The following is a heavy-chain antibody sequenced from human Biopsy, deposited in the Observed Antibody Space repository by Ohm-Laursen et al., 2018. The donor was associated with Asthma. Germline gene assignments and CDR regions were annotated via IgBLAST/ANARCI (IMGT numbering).Heavy chain of an antibody. CDR2: IKSKTDGGTT. J-gene: IGHJ4*02. CDR3: TTDALLYSSADY. CDR1: GFTFSNAW. Sequence: GSLRLSCAASGFTFSNAWMSWVRRAPGKGLEWVGRIKSKTDGGTTDYAAPVKGRFTISRDDSKNTLYLQMNSLKTEDTAVYYCTTDALLYSSADYWGQGTLVTVSS. D-gene: IGHD2-8*01. V-gene: IGHV3-15*01.